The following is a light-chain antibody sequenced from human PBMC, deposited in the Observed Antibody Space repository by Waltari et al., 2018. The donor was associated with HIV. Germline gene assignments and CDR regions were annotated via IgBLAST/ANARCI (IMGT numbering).Light chain of an antibody. J-gene: IGLJ2*01. CDR2: GKN. V-gene: IGLV3-19*01. Sequence: SSELTQDPAVSVALGQTVRITCQGASLGNYFASWYQQKPGQAPVLVIYGKNNRPSGIPDRFSVSSSGTTASLIITGAQAEDEADYYCNSRDSSSVVFGGGTKLTVL. CDR3: NSRDSSSVV. CDR1: SLGNYF.